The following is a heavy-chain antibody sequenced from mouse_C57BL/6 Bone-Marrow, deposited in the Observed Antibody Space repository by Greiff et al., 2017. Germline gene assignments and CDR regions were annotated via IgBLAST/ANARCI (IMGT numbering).Heavy chain of an antibody. CDR3: ARYYYGRGDY. J-gene: IGHJ4*01. D-gene: IGHD1-1*01. Sequence: VQLQQSGAELVKPGASVKLSCKASGYTFTSYWMHWVKQRPGQGLEWIGMIHPNSGSTNYNEKFKSKATLTVDKSSSTAYMQLSSLTSEDSAVXYCARYYYGRGDYWGQGTSVTVSS. CDR1: GYTFTSYW. V-gene: IGHV1-64*01. CDR2: IHPNSGST.